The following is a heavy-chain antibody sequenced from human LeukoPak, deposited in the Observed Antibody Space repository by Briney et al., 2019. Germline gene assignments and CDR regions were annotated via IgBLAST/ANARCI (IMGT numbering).Heavy chain of an antibody. J-gene: IGHJ4*02. D-gene: IGHD5-12*01. CDR3: ARYSGYDRHFDY. CDR2: IYYSGST. V-gene: IGHV4-31*03. Sequence: SETQSLTCTVSGGSISSGGYYWSWIRQHPGKGLEWIGYIYYSGSTYYNPSLKSRVTISVDTSKNQFSLKLSSVTAADTAVYYCARYSGYDRHFDYWGQGTLVTVSS. CDR1: GGSISSGGYY.